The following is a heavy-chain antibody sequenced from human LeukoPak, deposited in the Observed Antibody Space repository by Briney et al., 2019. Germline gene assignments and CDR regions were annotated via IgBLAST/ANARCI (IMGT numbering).Heavy chain of an antibody. D-gene: IGHD3-3*01. Sequence: GRSLRLSCAASGFTFSSYAMHWVRQAPGKGLEWVAVISYDGSNKYYADSVKGRFTISRDNSKNTLYLQMNSLRAEDTAVYYCAKDYRFFHDYWGQGTLVTVSS. CDR3: AKDYRFFHDY. CDR1: GFTFSSYA. V-gene: IGHV3-30-3*01. CDR2: ISYDGSNK. J-gene: IGHJ4*02.